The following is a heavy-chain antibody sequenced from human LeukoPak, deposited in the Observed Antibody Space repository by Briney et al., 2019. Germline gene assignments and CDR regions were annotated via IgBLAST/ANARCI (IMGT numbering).Heavy chain of an antibody. CDR3: ARDQVPGQY. J-gene: IGHJ4*02. Sequence: GGSLRLSCAASGFTFSSFVMSWVRQAPGKGLEWVSAISGSGGSTFYADSVKGQFTISRDNSKNTLYLQMNILRAEDTAVYYCARDQVPGQYWGQGTLVTVSS. CDR2: ISGSGGST. CDR1: GFTFSSFV. V-gene: IGHV3-23*01.